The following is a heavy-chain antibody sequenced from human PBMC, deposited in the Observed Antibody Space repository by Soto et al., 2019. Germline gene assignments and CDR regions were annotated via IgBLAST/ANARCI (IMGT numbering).Heavy chain of an antibody. CDR2: TYYRSKWYN. Sequence: SQTLSLTCAISGDSVSSNSAAWNWIRQSPSRGLEWLGRTYYRSKWYNDYAVSVKSRITINPDTSKNQFSLQLNSVPPEDTAVYYCARDYKSGLGPKAPLDYWGQGTLVTVSS. D-gene: IGHD3-10*01. CDR1: GDSVSSNSAA. J-gene: IGHJ4*02. CDR3: ARDYKSGLGPKAPLDY. V-gene: IGHV6-1*01.